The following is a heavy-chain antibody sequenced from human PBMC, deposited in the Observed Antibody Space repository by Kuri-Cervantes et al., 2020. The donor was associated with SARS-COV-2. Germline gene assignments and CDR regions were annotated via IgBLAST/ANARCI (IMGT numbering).Heavy chain of an antibody. CDR1: GGSFSGYY. V-gene: IGHV4-34*01. D-gene: IGHD2-2*01. Sequence: SQTLSLTCAVYGGSFSGYYWSWIRQPPGKGLEWIGEINHSGSTNYNPSPKSRVPISVDTSTNQFSLKLSSVTAADTAVYYCARSTLPAARYNSFDPWGQGTLVTVSS. CDR3: ARSTLPAARYNSFDP. J-gene: IGHJ5*02. CDR2: INHSGST.